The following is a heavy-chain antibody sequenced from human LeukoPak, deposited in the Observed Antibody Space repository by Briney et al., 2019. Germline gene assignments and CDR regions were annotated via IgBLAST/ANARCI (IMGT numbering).Heavy chain of an antibody. CDR2: IWYDGSNK. D-gene: IGHD3-22*01. J-gene: IGHJ4*02. CDR3: ARADYYDSSGYYDY. V-gene: IGHV3-33*01. CDR1: GFTFSSYG. Sequence: PGGSLRLSCAASGFTFSSYGMHWARQAPGKGLEWVAVIWYDGSNKYYADSVKGRFTISRDNSKNTLYLQMNSLRAEDTAVYYCARADYYDSSGYYDYWGQGTLVTVSS.